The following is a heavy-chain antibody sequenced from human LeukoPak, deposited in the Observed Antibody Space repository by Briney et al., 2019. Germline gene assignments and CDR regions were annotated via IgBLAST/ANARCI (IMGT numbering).Heavy chain of an antibody. J-gene: IGHJ4*02. CDR2: INHSGST. V-gene: IGHV4-34*01. Sequence: PSETLSLTCAVYGGSFSGYYWSWIRQPPGKGLEWIGEINHSGSTNYNPSLKSRVTISVDTSKNQFSLKLSSVTAADTAVYYCARGPLHYFDYWGQGTLVTVSS. CDR1: GGSFSGYY. CDR3: ARGPLHYFDY.